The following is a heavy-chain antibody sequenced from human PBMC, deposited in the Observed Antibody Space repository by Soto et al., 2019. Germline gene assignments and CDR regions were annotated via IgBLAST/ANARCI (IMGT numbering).Heavy chain of an antibody. CDR1: GGSFSGYY. J-gene: IGHJ4*02. D-gene: IGHD2-2*02. V-gene: IGHV4-34*01. CDR2: INHSGST. CDR3: ARTYFRYCSSTSCYNY. Sequence: SETLSLTCAVYGGSFSGYYWSWIRQPPGKGLEWIGEINHSGSTNYNPSLKSRVTISVDTSKNQFSLKLSSVTAADTAVYYCARTYFRYCSSTSCYNYWGQGTLVTVSS.